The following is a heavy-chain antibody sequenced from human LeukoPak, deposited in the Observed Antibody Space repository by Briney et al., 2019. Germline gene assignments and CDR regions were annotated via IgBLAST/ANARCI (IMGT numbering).Heavy chain of an antibody. J-gene: IGHJ6*04. CDR3: GRGPPDPHMVRGVPIYPPYYYGMDV. CDR2: INHSGST. D-gene: IGHD3-10*01. CDR1: GRSMSSGGYY. Sequence: SETLSLTCTVSGRSMSSGGYYWSWIRQPPGRGLEWIGEINHSGSTNYNPSLKSRVTISVDTSKNQFSLKLSSVTAADTAVYYCGRGPPDPHMVRGVPIYPPYYYGMDVWGKGTTVTVSS. V-gene: IGHV4-39*07.